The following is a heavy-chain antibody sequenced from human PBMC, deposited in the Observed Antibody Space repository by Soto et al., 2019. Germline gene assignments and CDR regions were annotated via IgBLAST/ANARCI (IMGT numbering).Heavy chain of an antibody. CDR2: INPSAGTT. D-gene: IGHD1-26*01. Sequence: GALVKVSCKSSKYTFTSFDVHWVRQAPGQGLEWMGLINPSAGTTSYAQTFQGRVTMTRDTSTTAVYMELSSLRSEDTAVYYCALGRGRPYYFDFSGPGTLVTVSS. J-gene: IGHJ4*02. V-gene: IGHV1-46*03. CDR1: KYTFTSFD. CDR3: ALGRGRPYYFDF.